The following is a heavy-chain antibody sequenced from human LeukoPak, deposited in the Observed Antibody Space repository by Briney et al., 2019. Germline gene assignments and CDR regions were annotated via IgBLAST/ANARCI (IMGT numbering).Heavy chain of an antibody. CDR3: ATELRGWSGSYFLDP. CDR1: GYTFTGYY. J-gene: IGHJ5*02. CDR2: FDPEDGET. V-gene: IGHV1-24*01. D-gene: IGHD1-26*01. Sequence: ASVKVSCKASGYTFTGYYMHWVRQAPGKGLEWMGGFDPEDGETIYAQKFQGRVTMTEDTSTDTAYMELSSLRSEDTAVYYCATELRGWSGSYFLDPWGQGTLVTVSS.